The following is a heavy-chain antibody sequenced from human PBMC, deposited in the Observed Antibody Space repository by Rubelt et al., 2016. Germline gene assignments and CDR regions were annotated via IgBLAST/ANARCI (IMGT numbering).Heavy chain of an antibody. V-gene: IGHV3-33*01. CDR1: GFTFSNYG. J-gene: IGHJ6*02. CDR2: IWYDGSNK. CDR3: ARDLWNYYGMDV. Sequence: VQLVESGGGLVQPGGSLRLSCAASGFTFSNYGMHWVRQAPGEGLEWVAVIWYDGSNKYYADSVKGRFTISRDNSKNTLYLQMNSLRAEDTAVYYCARDLWNYYGMDVWGQGTTVTVSS. D-gene: IGHD2-21*01.